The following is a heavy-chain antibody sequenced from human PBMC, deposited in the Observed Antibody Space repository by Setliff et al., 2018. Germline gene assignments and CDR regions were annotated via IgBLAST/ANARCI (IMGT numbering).Heavy chain of an antibody. CDR2: IIPIFGTA. D-gene: IGHD6-13*01. J-gene: IGHJ4*02. CDR3: ARWYSSSWHLGNDY. CDR1: GYSFTNYD. Sequence: GASVKVSCKASGYSFTNYDINWVRQATGQGLEWMGGIIPIFGTANYAQKFQGRVTITTDESTSTAYMELRSLRSDDTAVYYCARWYSSSWHLGNDYWGQGTLVTVSS. V-gene: IGHV1-69*05.